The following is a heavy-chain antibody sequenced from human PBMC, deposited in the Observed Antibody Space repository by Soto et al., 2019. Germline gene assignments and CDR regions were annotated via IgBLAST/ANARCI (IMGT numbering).Heavy chain of an antibody. CDR1: GFSFSNYA. D-gene: IGHD2-15*01. V-gene: IGHV3-23*01. Sequence: EVQLLESGGGLVQPGGSLRLFCAASGFSFSNYAMTWVRQAPGKGLEWVSGVSGSGDSTYYPDSVKGRFTISRDSSQNTLFLQMNGLRAADTAIYYCARVSIGFEYYYMDVWGRGTTVTVSS. CDR3: ARVSIGFEYYYMDV. J-gene: IGHJ6*03. CDR2: VSGSGDST.